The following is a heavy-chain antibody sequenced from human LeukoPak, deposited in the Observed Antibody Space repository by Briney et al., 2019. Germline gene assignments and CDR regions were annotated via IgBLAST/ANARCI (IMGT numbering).Heavy chain of an antibody. Sequence: GGSLRLSCAASGFTFSSYAMHWVRQAPGKGLEYVSAISSNGGSTYYANSVKGRFTISRDNSKNTLYLQMNSLRAEDTAVYYCAKEGSTSNDYWGQGTLVTVSS. D-gene: IGHD2-2*01. V-gene: IGHV3-64*01. J-gene: IGHJ4*02. CDR1: GFTFSSYA. CDR3: AKEGSTSNDY. CDR2: ISSNGGST.